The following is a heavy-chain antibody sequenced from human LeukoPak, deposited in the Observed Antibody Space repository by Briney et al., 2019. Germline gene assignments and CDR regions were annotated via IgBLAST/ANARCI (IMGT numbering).Heavy chain of an antibody. CDR2: INHSGST. J-gene: IGHJ5*02. Sequence: PSETLSLTCAVYGGSFSGYYWSWIRQPPGKGLEWIGEINHSGSTNYNPSLKSRVTISVDTSKNQFSLKLGSVTAADTAVYYCARVLPYSSTRRFDPWGQGTLVTVSS. CDR3: ARVLPYSSTRRFDP. V-gene: IGHV4-34*01. CDR1: GGSFSGYY. D-gene: IGHD6-13*01.